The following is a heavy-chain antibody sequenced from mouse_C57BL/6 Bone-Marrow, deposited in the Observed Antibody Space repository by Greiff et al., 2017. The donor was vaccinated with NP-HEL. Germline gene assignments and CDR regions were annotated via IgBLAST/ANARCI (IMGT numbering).Heavy chain of an antibody. CDR2: IYPRDGST. D-gene: IGHD2-5*01. V-gene: IGHV1-78*01. Sequence: VQGVESDAELVKPGASVKISCKVSGYTFTDHTIHWMKQRPEQGLEWIGYIYPRDGSTKYNEKFKGKATLTADKSSSTAYMQLNSLTSEDSAVYFCARSAYYSNYAFDYWGQGTTLTVSS. J-gene: IGHJ2*01. CDR3: ARSAYYSNYAFDY. CDR1: GYTFTDHT.